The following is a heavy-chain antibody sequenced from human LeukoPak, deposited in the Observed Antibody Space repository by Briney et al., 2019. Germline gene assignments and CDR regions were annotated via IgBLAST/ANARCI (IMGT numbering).Heavy chain of an antibody. D-gene: IGHD5-18*01. CDR2: INPNSGGT. CDR1: GYTFTGYY. CDR3: ARLAHVDTAMVTYYYYYMDV. Sequence: GASVKVSCKASGYTFTGYYMHWVRQAPGQGPEWMGWINPNSGGTNYAQKFQGRVTMARDTSISTAYMELSRLRSDDTAVYYCARLAHVDTAMVTYYYYYMDVWGKGTTVTVSS. V-gene: IGHV1-2*02. J-gene: IGHJ6*03.